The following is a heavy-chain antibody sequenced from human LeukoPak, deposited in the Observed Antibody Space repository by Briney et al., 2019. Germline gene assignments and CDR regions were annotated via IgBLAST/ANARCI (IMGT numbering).Heavy chain of an antibody. Sequence: SQTLSLTCTVSGGSISSGSYYWSWIRQPAGKRLEWIGHIYRSGSTNYNPSLKSRVTISVDTSKNQFSLQLNSVTPEDTAVYYCARAGTLKGYSYYYYYMDVWGKGTTVTVSS. J-gene: IGHJ6*03. CDR2: IYRSGST. D-gene: IGHD1-1*01. V-gene: IGHV4-61*09. CDR1: GGSISSGSYY. CDR3: ARAGTLKGYSYYYYYMDV.